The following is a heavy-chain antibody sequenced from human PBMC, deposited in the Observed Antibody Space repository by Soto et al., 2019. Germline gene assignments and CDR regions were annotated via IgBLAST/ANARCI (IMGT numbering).Heavy chain of an antibody. CDR1: GFTFSSYG. Sequence: QVQLVESGGGVVQPGRSLRLSCAASGFTFSSYGMHWVRQAPGKGLEWVAVIWYDGSNKYYADSVKGRFTISRDNSKNTLYLQMNSRRAEDTAVYYCARDEHLEWLVFLFDPWGQGTLVTVSS. CDR3: ARDEHLEWLVFLFDP. V-gene: IGHV3-33*01. CDR2: IWYDGSNK. D-gene: IGHD6-19*01. J-gene: IGHJ5*02.